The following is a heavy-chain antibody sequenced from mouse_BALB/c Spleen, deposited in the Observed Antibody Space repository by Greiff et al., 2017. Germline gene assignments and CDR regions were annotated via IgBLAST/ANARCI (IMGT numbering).Heavy chain of an antibody. CDR3: ARLDGYAMDY. CDR1: GFSLTSYG. CDR2: IWSGGST. Sequence: VKLVESGPGLVAPSQSLSITCTVSGFSLTSYGVHWVRQSPGKGLEWLGVIWSGGSTDYNAAFISRLSISKDNSKSQVFFKMNSLQANDTAIYYCARLDGYAMDYWGQGTSVTVSS. J-gene: IGHJ4*01. V-gene: IGHV2-2*02.